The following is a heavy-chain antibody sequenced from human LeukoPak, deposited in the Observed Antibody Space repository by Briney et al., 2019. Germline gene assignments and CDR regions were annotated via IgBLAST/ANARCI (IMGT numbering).Heavy chain of an antibody. D-gene: IGHD3-3*01. CDR3: ASGAGITIFGVVPEY. J-gene: IGHJ4*02. Sequence: GASVKVSFKASGYTFTSYYMHWVRQAPGQGREWMGIINPSGGSTSYAQKFQGRVTMTRDTSTSTVYMELSSLRSEDTAVYYCASGAGITIFGVVPEYWGQGTLVTVSS. V-gene: IGHV1-46*01. CDR1: GYTFTSYY. CDR2: INPSGGST.